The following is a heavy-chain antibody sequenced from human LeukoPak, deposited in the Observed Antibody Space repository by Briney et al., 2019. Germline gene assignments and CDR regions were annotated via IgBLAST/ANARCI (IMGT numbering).Heavy chain of an antibody. D-gene: IGHD3-22*01. Sequence: GGSLRLSCAASGFTLSNYWLHWVRQDPGKWLVWVSRITSDGSSTNYADSVKGRFTISRDNAKNTLYLQMNSLRAEDTAVYYCVRSSGFPDYWGQGTLVTVSS. CDR2: ITSDGSST. CDR1: GFTLSNYW. CDR3: VRSSGFPDY. J-gene: IGHJ4*02. V-gene: IGHV3-74*01.